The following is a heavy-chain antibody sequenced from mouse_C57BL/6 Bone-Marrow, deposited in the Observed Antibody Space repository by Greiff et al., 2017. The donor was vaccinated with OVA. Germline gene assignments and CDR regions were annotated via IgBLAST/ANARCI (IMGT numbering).Heavy chain of an antibody. V-gene: IGHV1-59*01. CDR2: IDPSDSYT. Sequence: QVQLQQPGAELVRPGTSVKLSCKASGYTFTSYWMHWVKQRPGQGLEWIGVIDPSDSYTNYNQKFKGKATLTVDTSSSTAYMPLSSLTSEDSAVYYCARARFPWYFDVWGTGTTVTVSS. CDR1: GYTFTSYW. CDR3: ARARFPWYFDV. J-gene: IGHJ1*03.